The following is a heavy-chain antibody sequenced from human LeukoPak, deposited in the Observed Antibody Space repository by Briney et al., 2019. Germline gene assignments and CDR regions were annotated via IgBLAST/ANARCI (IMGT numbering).Heavy chain of an antibody. CDR3: ARGGSYLSAFDI. D-gene: IGHD1-26*01. CDR1: GFTFSNSA. CDR2: ISGSGGST. J-gene: IGHJ3*02. V-gene: IGHV3-23*01. Sequence: GGSLRLSCAASGFTFSNSALSWVRQAPGKGLEWVSGISGSGGSTYYADSVKGRFTISRDNSKNTLYLQMNSLRAEDTVVYYCARGGSYLSAFDIWGQGTMVTVSS.